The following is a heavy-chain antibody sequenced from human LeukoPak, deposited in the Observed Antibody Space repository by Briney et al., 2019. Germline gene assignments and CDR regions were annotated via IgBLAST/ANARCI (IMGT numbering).Heavy chain of an antibody. Sequence: PGGSLKLSCAASGFTFSGSAMHWVRQASGKGLEWVGRIRSKANSYATAYAASVKGRFTISRDDSKDTAYLQVNSLKTEDTAVYYCTSRMDRRGQYYYMDVWGKGTTVTVSS. CDR1: GFTFSGSA. V-gene: IGHV3-73*01. D-gene: IGHD2-2*03. J-gene: IGHJ6*03. CDR2: IRSKANSYAT. CDR3: TSRMDRRGQYYYMDV.